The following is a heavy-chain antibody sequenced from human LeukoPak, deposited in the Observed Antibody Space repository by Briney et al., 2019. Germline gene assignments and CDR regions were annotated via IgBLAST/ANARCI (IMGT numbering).Heavy chain of an antibody. CDR3: ARGPQLEHYDFWSGYWGIGHYYYYYGMDV. Sequence: GASVKVSCKASGYTFTSYDINWVRQATGQGLEWMGWMNPNSGNTGYAQKFQGRVTMTRSTSISTAYMELSSLRSEDTAVYYCARGPQLEHYDFWSGYWGIGHYYYYYGMDVWGQGTTVTVSS. D-gene: IGHD3-3*01. V-gene: IGHV1-8*01. CDR1: GYTFTSYD. J-gene: IGHJ6*02. CDR2: MNPNSGNT.